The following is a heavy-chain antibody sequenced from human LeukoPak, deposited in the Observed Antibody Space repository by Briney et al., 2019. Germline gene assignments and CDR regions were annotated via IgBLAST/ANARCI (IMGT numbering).Heavy chain of an antibody. D-gene: IGHD2-15*01. CDR1: GFTFSNYW. CDR2: MKQDGSEK. J-gene: IGHJ6*03. V-gene: IGHV3-7*01. CDR3: ARGVDYHYYYYMDF. Sequence: PGGSLRLSCAASGFTFSNYWLTWVRQAPGKGLEWVANMKQDGSEKHYVDSVKGRFTISRDNAKRSLYLQMNSLRAEDTAVFYCARGVDYHYYYYMDFWGKGTTVTVSS.